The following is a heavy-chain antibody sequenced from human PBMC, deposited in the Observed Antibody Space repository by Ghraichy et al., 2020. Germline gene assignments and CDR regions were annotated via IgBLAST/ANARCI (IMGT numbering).Heavy chain of an antibody. J-gene: IGHJ4*02. D-gene: IGHD3-16*01. CDR1: GFTFNRYR. Sequence: GGSLRLSCAASGFTFNRYRMNWVRQAPGKGLEWLAYIRSSGAGIVYADSVKGRFAISRDNAKSSLYLEMNSLGDEETAVYFCAREVGGHPYYWGQGTQVTVSP. CDR3: AREVGGHPYY. V-gene: IGHV3-48*02. CDR2: IRSSGAGI.